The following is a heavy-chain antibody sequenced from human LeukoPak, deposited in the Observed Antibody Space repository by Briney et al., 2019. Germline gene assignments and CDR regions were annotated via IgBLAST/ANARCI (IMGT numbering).Heavy chain of an antibody. J-gene: IGHJ3*02. CDR1: GYTFTSYG. V-gene: IGHV1-18*01. D-gene: IGHD3-3*01. Sequence: ASVKVSCKASGYTFTSYGISWVRQAPGQGLEWMGWISAYNGNTNYAQKLQGRVTMTTDTSTSTAYMELRSLRSDDTAVYYCARTYYDFWSGSGGAFGIWGQGTMVTVSS. CDR3: ARTYYDFWSGSGGAFGI. CDR2: ISAYNGNT.